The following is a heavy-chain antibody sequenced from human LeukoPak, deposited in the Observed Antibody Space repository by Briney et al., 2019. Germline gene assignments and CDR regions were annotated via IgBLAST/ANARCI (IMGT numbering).Heavy chain of an antibody. Sequence: SETLSLTCTVSGGSISSYYWSWIRQPPGKGLEWIGYIYYSGSTNYNPSLKSRVTISVDTSKNQFSLKLSSVTAADTAVYYCARDRSDSSGWYSGWFDPWGQGTLVTVSS. D-gene: IGHD6-19*01. CDR2: IYYSGST. CDR3: ARDRSDSSGWYSGWFDP. V-gene: IGHV4-59*01. CDR1: GGSISSYY. J-gene: IGHJ5*02.